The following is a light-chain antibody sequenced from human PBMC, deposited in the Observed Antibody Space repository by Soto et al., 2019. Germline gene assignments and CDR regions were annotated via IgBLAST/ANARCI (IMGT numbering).Light chain of an antibody. CDR2: DAS. J-gene: IGKJ4*01. V-gene: IGKV3-11*01. CDR1: QSVSSY. CDR3: QQRSNWI. Sequence: EIVLTQSPSTLSSSPGERATLSCRASQSVSSYLAWYQQKPGQAPRLLIYDASNRATGIPARFSGSGSGTAFTLTISSLEPEDFAVYYCQQRSNWIFGGGTKVEIK.